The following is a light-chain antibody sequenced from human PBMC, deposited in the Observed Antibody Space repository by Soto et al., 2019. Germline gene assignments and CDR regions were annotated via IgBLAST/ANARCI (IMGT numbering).Light chain of an antibody. Sequence: DIQMTQSPSTLSASVGDRVTITCRASQSISSWLAWYQQQPGKAPKLLIYKASSLESGVTSRFSGSGSGTEFTLTISSLQPDDFATYYCQNYTSYQWKFGQGTKVEIK. CDR2: KAS. J-gene: IGKJ1*01. CDR3: QNYTSYQWK. V-gene: IGKV1-5*03. CDR1: QSISSW.